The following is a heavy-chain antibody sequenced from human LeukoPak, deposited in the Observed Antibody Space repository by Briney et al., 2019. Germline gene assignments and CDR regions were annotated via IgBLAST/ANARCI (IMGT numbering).Heavy chain of an antibody. CDR3: AKDLGSSGWYIDY. CDR1: GFTFSTYG. CDR2: NSGGSS. J-gene: IGHJ4*02. D-gene: IGHD6-19*01. Sequence: GGSLRLSCAASGFTFSTYGVYWVRQAPGKGLEWVSSNSGGSSYYADSVKGRFTISRDNSKNTLYLQMNSLRAEDTAVYYCAKDLGSSGWYIDYWGQGTLVTVTS. V-gene: IGHV3-23*01.